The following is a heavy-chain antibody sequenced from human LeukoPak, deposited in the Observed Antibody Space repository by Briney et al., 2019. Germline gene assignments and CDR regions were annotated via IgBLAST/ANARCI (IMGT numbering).Heavy chain of an antibody. D-gene: IGHD2-2*01. CDR3: ARLPQYCSSTSCAYYYYMDV. J-gene: IGHJ6*03. Sequence: SETLSLTCTVSGGSISSGAFYWSWIRQHPGKGLEWIGYIYHSGSTYYNPSLKSRVTISVDTSKSQFSLKLSSVTAADTAVYYCARLPQYCSSTSCAYYYYMDVWGKGTTVTVSS. CDR1: GGSISSGAFY. V-gene: IGHV4-31*03. CDR2: IYHSGST.